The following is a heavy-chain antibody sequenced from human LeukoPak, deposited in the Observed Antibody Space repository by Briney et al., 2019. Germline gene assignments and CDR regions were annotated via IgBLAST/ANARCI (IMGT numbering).Heavy chain of an antibody. Sequence: ASVKVSCKASGYTFTSYGISWVRQAPGQGLEWMGWISAYNGNTNYAQKLQGRVTMTTDTSTSTAYMELRSLRSDDTAVYYCARVFYDLWGGYEYDAFDIWGQGTMVTVSS. CDR1: GYTFTSYG. CDR3: ARVFYDLWGGYEYDAFDI. V-gene: IGHV1-18*01. CDR2: ISAYNGNT. J-gene: IGHJ3*02. D-gene: IGHD3-3*01.